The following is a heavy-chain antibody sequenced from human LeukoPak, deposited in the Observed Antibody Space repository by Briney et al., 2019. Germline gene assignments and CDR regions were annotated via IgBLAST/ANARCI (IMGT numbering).Heavy chain of an antibody. V-gene: IGHV4-59*11. CDR1: GGSISDHY. CDR3: ARSMGYGYGGVAFDV. Sequence: SETLSLTCTVSGGSISDHYWTWIRQPPGKGLEWIAYVHYSGTANYNPSLKSRVTISVDTSKNQFSLKLSSVTAADTAVYYCARSMGYGYGGVAFDVWGQGTMVTVSS. J-gene: IGHJ3*01. D-gene: IGHD5-18*01. CDR2: VHYSGTA.